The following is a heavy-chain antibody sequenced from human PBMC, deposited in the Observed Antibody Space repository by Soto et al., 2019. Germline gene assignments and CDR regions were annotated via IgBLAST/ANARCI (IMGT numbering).Heavy chain of an antibody. Sequence: GGSLRLSCAASGFTFNNYAMSWVRQAPGRGLEWVSTITNSGGSIYYADSVKGRFTISRDNSKNTLYLQMNSLRAEDTAVYSCAKAPPSQNTFDYWGQGTLVTVSS. V-gene: IGHV3-23*01. CDR3: AKAPPSQNTFDY. J-gene: IGHJ4*02. CDR2: ITNSGGSI. CDR1: GFTFNNYA.